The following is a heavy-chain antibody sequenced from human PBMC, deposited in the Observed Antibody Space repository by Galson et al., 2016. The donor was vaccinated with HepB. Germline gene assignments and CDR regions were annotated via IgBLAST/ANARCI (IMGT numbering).Heavy chain of an antibody. V-gene: IGHV3-15*01. CDR3: TTVLSTASMSGWYDWGFDS. CDR1: GFTVSTNY. Sequence: SLRLSCAASGFTVSTNYMSWVRQAPGKGLEWVGRIKSKIDGGTADYAAPVKGRFTISGDDSKNTLYLQMTSLKTEDTAVYYCTTVLSTASMSGWYDWGFDSWGQGTLVTVSS. J-gene: IGHJ4*02. D-gene: IGHD6-19*01. CDR2: IKSKIDGGTA.